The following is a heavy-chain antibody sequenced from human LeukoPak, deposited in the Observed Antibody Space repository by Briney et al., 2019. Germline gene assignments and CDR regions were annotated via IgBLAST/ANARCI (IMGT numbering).Heavy chain of an antibody. CDR2: INPSGGGT. CDR3: AKDRRGPKSYYYFYYMDV. V-gene: IGHV1-2*02. J-gene: IGHJ6*03. D-gene: IGHD3-16*01. CDR1: GYTFSDFY. Sequence: ASVKVSCKASGYTFSDFYIHWVRQAPGQGLEWVGWINPSGGGTNYALQFQGRVTMARDTSISTAYMELSRLTSDDTAVYYCAKDRRGPKSYYYFYYMDVWGKGTTVTVSS.